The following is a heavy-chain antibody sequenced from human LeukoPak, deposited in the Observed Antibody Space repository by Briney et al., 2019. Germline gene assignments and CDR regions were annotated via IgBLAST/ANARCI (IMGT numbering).Heavy chain of an antibody. CDR2: ISYDGSNK. CDR1: GFTFSSYA. CDR3: ARERPSMVATVTCFDY. D-gene: IGHD5-12*01. Sequence: PGGSLRLSCAASGFTFSSYAMHWVRQAPGKGLEWVAVISYDGSNKYYADSVKGRFTISRDNSKNTLYLQMNSLRTEDTAVYYCARERPSMVATVTCFDYRGQGTLVTVSS. V-gene: IGHV3-30-3*01. J-gene: IGHJ4*02.